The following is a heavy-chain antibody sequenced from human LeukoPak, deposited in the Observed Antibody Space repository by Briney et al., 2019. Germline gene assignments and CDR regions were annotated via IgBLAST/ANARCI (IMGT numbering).Heavy chain of an antibody. CDR1: GYTFTNYY. CDR3: ARGLGLQDQPVPGY. Sequence: GASVKVSCKASGYTFTNYYIHWVRQAPGQGLEWMGLINPGGDNTDYAQNFQGRVTMTRDTSISTAYMELSRLRSDDTAVYYCARGLGLQDQPVPGYWGQGTLVTVSS. D-gene: IGHD6-13*01. J-gene: IGHJ4*02. CDR2: INPGGDNT. V-gene: IGHV1-46*01.